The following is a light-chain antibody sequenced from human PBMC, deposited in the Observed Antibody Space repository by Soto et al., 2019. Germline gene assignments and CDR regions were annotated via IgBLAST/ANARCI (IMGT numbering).Light chain of an antibody. CDR2: GAS. CDR3: QQYGSSPLT. V-gene: IGKV3-20*01. Sequence: EIVLTQSPATLSLSPGERATLSCRASQSISFYLTWYQHKPGQAPRLLIYGASSRATGIPDRFSGSGSGTDFTLTISRLEPEDFVVYFCQQYGSSPLTFGGGTKVDIK. CDR1: QSISFY. J-gene: IGKJ4*01.